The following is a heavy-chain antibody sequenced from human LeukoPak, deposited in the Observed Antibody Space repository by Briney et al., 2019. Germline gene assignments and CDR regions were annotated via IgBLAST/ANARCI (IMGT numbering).Heavy chain of an antibody. CDR1: GFTVSSHY. Sequence: PGGSLRLSCAASGFTVSSHYVSWVRQAPGKGLEWVSVIYSGGSTYYAESVKGRFTISRDNSKNTLYLKMNSLRAEDTAVYYCAKHQYSSNRYYFDYWGQGTLVTVSS. D-gene: IGHD6-13*01. CDR2: IYSGGST. J-gene: IGHJ4*02. V-gene: IGHV3-66*01. CDR3: AKHQYSSNRYYFDY.